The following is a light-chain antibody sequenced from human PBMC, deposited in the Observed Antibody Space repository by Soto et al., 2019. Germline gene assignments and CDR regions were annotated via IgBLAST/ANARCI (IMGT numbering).Light chain of an antibody. J-gene: IGLJ2*01. V-gene: IGLV1-40*01. Sequence: QSVLTQPPSVSGAPGQRVTISCTGSSSNIGAGYDVHWYQQLPGTAPKLLIYGNSNRPSGVPDRFCGSKSGTSASLAITGLQAEDGADYYCQSYDSGREVVFGGGSQLTVL. CDR1: SSNIGAGYD. CDR2: GNS. CDR3: QSYDSGREVV.